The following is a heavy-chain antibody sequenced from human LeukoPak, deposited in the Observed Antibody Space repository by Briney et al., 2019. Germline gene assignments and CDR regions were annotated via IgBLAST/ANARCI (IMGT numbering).Heavy chain of an antibody. D-gene: IGHD3-10*01. J-gene: IGHJ4*02. V-gene: IGHV3-20*04. CDR3: ARDYRYGSGSYPLSY. CDR1: GFTFDDYG. Sequence: PGGSLRLSCAASGFTFDDYGMSWVRQAPGKGLEWVSGINWNGGSTGYADSVKGRFTISRDNAKNSLYLQMNSLRAEDTALHYCARDYRYGSGSYPLSYWGQGTLVTVSS. CDR2: INWNGGST.